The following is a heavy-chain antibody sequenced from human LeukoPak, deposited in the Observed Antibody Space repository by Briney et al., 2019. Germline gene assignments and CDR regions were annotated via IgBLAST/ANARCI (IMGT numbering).Heavy chain of an antibody. CDR3: ARPSDYGDYIDY. V-gene: IGHV1-2*02. CDR2: INPNSGAT. Sequence: GGSLRLSCAASGFTFSNYGMHWVRQAPGQGLEWMAKINPNSGATAYAERFQGRVTLTRDTSISTMYMELRTLTSGDTAVYYCARPSDYGDYIDYWGQGTPVTVSS. CDR1: GFTFSNYG. J-gene: IGHJ4*02. D-gene: IGHD4-17*01.